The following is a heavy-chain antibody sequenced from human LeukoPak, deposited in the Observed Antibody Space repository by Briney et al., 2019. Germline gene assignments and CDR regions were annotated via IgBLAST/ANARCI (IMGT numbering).Heavy chain of an antibody. D-gene: IGHD1-26*01. CDR2: IYYSGST. CDR1: GGSISSSSYF. Sequence: SETLSLTCTVSGGSISSSSYFWAWIRQPPGTGLEWIGSIYYSGSTYYNPSLKSRVTISVDTSKNQFSLKLSSVTAADTAVYYCAKAVSGSYDRPFDYWGQGTLVTVSS. V-gene: IGHV4-39*07. J-gene: IGHJ4*02. CDR3: AKAVSGSYDRPFDY.